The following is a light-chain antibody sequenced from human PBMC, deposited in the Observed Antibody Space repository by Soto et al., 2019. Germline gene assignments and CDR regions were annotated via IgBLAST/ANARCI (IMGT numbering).Light chain of an antibody. CDR3: QQYSASPRT. CDR1: QTVSGHY. Sequence: ELVLTQYPDTLSFSPGDRATLSCRASQTVSGHYLAWYHQKPGQAPRLLIHSASSRATGIPDRFSASGTGTDFTLTISRLEPEDFAVYYCQQYSASPRTFGQGTKVDIK. J-gene: IGKJ1*01. V-gene: IGKV3-20*01. CDR2: SAS.